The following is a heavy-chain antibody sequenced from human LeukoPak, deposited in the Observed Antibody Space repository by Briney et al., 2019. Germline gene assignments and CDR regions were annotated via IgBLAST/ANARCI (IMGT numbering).Heavy chain of an antibody. CDR3: AKVRSGSYSDFDF. CDR1: GFTFSSYA. J-gene: IGHJ4*02. D-gene: IGHD1-26*01. Sequence: GGSLRLSCAASGFTFSSYAMHWVRQAPGKGLEWVAVISYDGSNKYYANSVKGRFTISRDNSKNTLYLQMNSLRVEDTGVYYCAKVRSGSYSDFDFWGQGTLVSVSS. CDR2: ISYDGSNK. V-gene: IGHV3-30*04.